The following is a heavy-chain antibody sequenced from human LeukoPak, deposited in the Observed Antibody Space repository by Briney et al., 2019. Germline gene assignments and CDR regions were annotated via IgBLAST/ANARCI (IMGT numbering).Heavy chain of an antibody. V-gene: IGHV1-69*13. J-gene: IGHJ3*02. Sequence: SVKVSCKASGYTFTSYAISWVRQAPGQGLEWMGGIIPIFGTANYAQKFQGRVTITADESTSTAYMELSSLRSEDTAVYYCARERLPGVEGPHDAFDIWGQGTMVTVSS. CDR2: IIPIFGTA. D-gene: IGHD5-12*01. CDR3: ARERLPGVEGPHDAFDI. CDR1: GYTFTSYA.